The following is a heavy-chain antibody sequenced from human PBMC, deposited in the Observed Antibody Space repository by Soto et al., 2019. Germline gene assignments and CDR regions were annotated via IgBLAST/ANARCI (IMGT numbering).Heavy chain of an antibody. Sequence: QVQLVQSGAEVKNPGSSVKVSCKTSGFTFNVYGIHWVRQAPGQGLEWMGGLIPIYDEPYYAQKFQGRVTITADTFTNTAYMELTRLTSDDTAVYFCAREGRHFDYWGQGTLVTVSS. CDR2: LIPIYDEP. CDR3: AREGRHFDY. J-gene: IGHJ4*02. CDR1: GFTFNVYG. V-gene: IGHV1-69*06.